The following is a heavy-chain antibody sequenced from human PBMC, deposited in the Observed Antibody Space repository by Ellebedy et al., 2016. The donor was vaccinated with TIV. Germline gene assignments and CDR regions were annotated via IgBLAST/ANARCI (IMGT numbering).Heavy chain of an antibody. D-gene: IGHD2-2*01. CDR3: ARGRGYAHQGLNFDL. CDR2: IYTGGTT. CDR1: GITVNPHY. J-gene: IGHJ4*02. Sequence: GESLKISCASSGITVNPHYMSLVRQAPGKGLECVPVIYTGGTTVYADFVKGRFTISRDNYKNTVFLQMNSLRAEDTAVYYCARGRGYAHQGLNFDLWGQGTLVTVSS. V-gene: IGHV3-53*01.